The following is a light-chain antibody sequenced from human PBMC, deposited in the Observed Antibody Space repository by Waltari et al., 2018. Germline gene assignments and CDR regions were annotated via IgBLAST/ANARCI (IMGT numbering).Light chain of an antibody. Sequence: EIVLTQSPRTLSLSPGERATLSSRASQSVGRFLAWYQQKPGQAPRLLIYHASIRATGIPDRFSGSGSRTDFSLTISGLEAEDVAVYYCQKYVSLPSTFGQGTKVEIK. V-gene: IGKV3-20*01. CDR1: QSVGRF. CDR3: QKYVSLPST. CDR2: HAS. J-gene: IGKJ1*01.